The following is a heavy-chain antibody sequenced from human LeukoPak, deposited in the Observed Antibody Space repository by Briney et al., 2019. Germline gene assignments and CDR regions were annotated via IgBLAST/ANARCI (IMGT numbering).Heavy chain of an antibody. CDR2: IIPIFGAA. CDR3: TTRACHAGGCSSSFYHYYGLHF. V-gene: IGHV1-69*13. CDR1: GNSISNYA. Sequence: SVKVSCKASGNSISNYAVSWVRQAPGQGFEWMGGIIPIFGAADYAQKFQGRVTITADQSTSTTYMALSSLKSEDTATYYCTTRACHAGGCSSSFYHYYGLHFWGQGTTVSVSS. J-gene: IGHJ6*02. D-gene: IGHD2-15*01.